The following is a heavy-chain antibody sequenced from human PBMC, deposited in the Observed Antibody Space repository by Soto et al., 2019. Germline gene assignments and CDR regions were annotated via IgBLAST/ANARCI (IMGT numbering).Heavy chain of an antibody. D-gene: IGHD6-13*01. CDR1: GGSFSGYY. V-gene: IGHV4-34*01. CDR3: ARGFSSSWYSGY. Sequence: QVQLQQWGAGLLKPSETLSLTCAVYGGSFSGYYWSWIRQPPGKGLEWIGEINHSGSTNYNPSLKSRVTISVATSKNQCSLKLSSVTAADTAVYDCARGFSSSWYSGYWGQGTLVTVSS. CDR2: INHSGST. J-gene: IGHJ4*02.